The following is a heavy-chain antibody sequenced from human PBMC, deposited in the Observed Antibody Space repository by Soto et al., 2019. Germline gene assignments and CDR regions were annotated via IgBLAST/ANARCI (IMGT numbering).Heavy chain of an antibody. CDR3: ARDFTMIVGDDAFDI. Sequence: PGGSLRLSCAASGFTFSSYAMSWVRQAPGKGLEWVSSISSSSSYIYYADSVKGRFTISRDNAKNSLYLQMNSLRAEDTAVYYCARDFTMIVGDDAFDIWGQGTMVTVSS. V-gene: IGHV3-21*01. J-gene: IGHJ3*02. CDR2: ISSSSSYI. D-gene: IGHD3-22*01. CDR1: GFTFSSYA.